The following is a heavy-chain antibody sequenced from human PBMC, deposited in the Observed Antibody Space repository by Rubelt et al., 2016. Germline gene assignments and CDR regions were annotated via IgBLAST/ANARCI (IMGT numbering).Heavy chain of an antibody. V-gene: IGHV1-46*01. D-gene: IGHD6-13*01. J-gene: IGHJ4*02. CDR3: ARGAAAQGEFDY. CDR2: INPSGGST. Sequence: LEWMGIINPSGGSTSYAQKFQGRVTMTRDTSTSTVYMELSSLRSEDTAVYYCARGAAAQGEFDYWGQGTLVTVSS.